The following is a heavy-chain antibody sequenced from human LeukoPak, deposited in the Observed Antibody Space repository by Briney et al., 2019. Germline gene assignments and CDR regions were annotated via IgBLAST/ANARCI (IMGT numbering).Heavy chain of an antibody. D-gene: IGHD2-15*01. CDR1: GFTFTSYY. CDR2: INPSGGST. J-gene: IGHJ3*02. Sequence: GGSLRLSCAASGFTFTSYYMHWVRQAPGQGLEWMGIINPSGGSTSYAQKFQGRVTMTRDMSTSTVYMELSSLRSEDTAVYYCARDRGIGSGPPRAFDIWGQGTMVTVSS. CDR3: ARDRGIGSGPPRAFDI. V-gene: IGHV1-46*01.